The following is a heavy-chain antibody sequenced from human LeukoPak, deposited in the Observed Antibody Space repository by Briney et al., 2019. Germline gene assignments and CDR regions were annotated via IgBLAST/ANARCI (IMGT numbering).Heavy chain of an antibody. CDR1: GFTFSSYG. Sequence: GGSLRLSCAASGFTFSSYGMHWVRQAPGKGLEWVAFIRYDGSNKYYADSVKGRFTISRDNSKNTLYLQMNSLRAEDTAVYYCAREKQWLEAFDIWGQGTMVTVSS. CDR3: AREKQWLEAFDI. CDR2: IRYDGSNK. V-gene: IGHV3-30*02. D-gene: IGHD6-19*01. J-gene: IGHJ3*02.